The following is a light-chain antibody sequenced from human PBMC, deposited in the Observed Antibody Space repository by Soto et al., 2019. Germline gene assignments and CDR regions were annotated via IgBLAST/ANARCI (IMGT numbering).Light chain of an antibody. CDR2: SDN. CDR1: SSNIGGNT. Sequence: QSVLTQPPSASETPGQRVTISCSGSSSNIGGNTVNWYQQLPGTAAKLLIYSDNQRPSGVPDRFSASKSGTSASLAISGRQSEDEADYYCPTWDDSLNGYVFGTGTKLTVL. J-gene: IGLJ1*01. V-gene: IGLV1-44*01. CDR3: PTWDDSLNGYV.